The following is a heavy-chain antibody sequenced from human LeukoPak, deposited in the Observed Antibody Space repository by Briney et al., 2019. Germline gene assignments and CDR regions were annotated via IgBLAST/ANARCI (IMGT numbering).Heavy chain of an antibody. J-gene: IGHJ5*02. V-gene: IGHV4-59*01. CDR1: GSSISSYY. Sequence: SETLSLTCTVSGSSISSYYWSWIRQPPGKGLEWIGYIYYSGSTNYNPSLKSRVTISVDTSKNQFSLKLSSVTAADTAVYYCARGQNWFDPWGQGTLVTVSS. CDR2: IYYSGST. CDR3: ARGQNWFDP.